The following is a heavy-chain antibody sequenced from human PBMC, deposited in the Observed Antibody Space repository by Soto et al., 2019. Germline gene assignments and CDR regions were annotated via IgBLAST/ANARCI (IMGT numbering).Heavy chain of an antibody. Sequence: SETLSLTCTVSGGSISSYYWSWIRQPPGKGLEWIGYIYYSGSTNYNPSLKSRVTISVDTSKNQFSLKLRSVTAADTAVYYCASVSPDFWSVYHPPSYYFDYWGQGTLVTVSS. V-gene: IGHV4-59*01. J-gene: IGHJ4*02. D-gene: IGHD3-3*01. CDR3: ASVSPDFWSVYHPPSYYFDY. CDR1: GGSISSYY. CDR2: IYYSGST.